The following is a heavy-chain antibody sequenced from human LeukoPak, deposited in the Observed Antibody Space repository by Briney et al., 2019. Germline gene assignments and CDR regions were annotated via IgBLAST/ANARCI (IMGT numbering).Heavy chain of an antibody. J-gene: IGHJ4*02. Sequence: SETLSLTCTVSGYSISSGYYWGWIRQPPGKGLEWIGSIYHSGSTYYNPSLKSRVTISVDTSKNQFSLKLSSVTAADTAVYYCARDSALAQAVMDYWGQGTLVTVSS. D-gene: IGHD6-19*01. CDR1: GYSISSGYY. CDR2: IYHSGST. V-gene: IGHV4-38-2*02. CDR3: ARDSALAQAVMDY.